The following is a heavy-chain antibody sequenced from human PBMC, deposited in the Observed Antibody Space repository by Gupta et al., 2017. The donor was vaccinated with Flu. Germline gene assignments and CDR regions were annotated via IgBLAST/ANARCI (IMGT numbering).Heavy chain of an antibody. J-gene: IGHJ4*02. CDR3: ARGLRDEFYFFDT. CDR2: ISPSDSFA. V-gene: IGHV1-18*01. Sequence: QVHLLQSGNEMRKPGASVKVSCKTSGYTFRTYGINWVRQVPGHGLEWIGWISPSDSFANSSHKLQGRLTLSTDAVTSTVFMHLDRLRSDDTATYYCARGLRDEFYFFDTWGQGTQVTVSS. D-gene: IGHD2-15*01. CDR1: GYTFRTYG.